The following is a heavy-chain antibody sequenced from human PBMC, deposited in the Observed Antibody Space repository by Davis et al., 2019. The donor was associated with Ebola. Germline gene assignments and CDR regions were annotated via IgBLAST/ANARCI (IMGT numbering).Heavy chain of an antibody. D-gene: IGHD2-2*01. CDR1: GGSFSGYY. CDR2: INHSGST. J-gene: IGHJ3*02. Sequence: PGGSLRLSCAVYGGSFSGYYWSWLRQPPGKGLEWIGEINHSGSTNYNPSLKSRVTISVDTSKNQFSLKLSSVTAADTAVYYCASVGYCSSTSCDPDAFDIWGQGTMVTVSS. CDR3: ASVGYCSSTSCDPDAFDI. V-gene: IGHV4-34*01.